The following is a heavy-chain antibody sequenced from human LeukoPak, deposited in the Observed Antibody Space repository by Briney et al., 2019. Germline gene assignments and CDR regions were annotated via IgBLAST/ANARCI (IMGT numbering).Heavy chain of an antibody. D-gene: IGHD3-10*01. CDR2: IIPIFGTA. Sequence: ASVKVSCKASGGTFSSYAISWVRQAPGQGLEWMGGIIPIFGTANYAQKFQGRVTITADESTSTAYMELSSLRSEDTAVYYCARGSLWFGELYFIDYWGQGTLVTVSS. V-gene: IGHV1-69*13. CDR1: GGTFSSYA. CDR3: ARGSLWFGELYFIDY. J-gene: IGHJ4*02.